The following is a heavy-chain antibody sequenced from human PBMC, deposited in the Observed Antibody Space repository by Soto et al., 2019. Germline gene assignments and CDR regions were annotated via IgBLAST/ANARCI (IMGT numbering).Heavy chain of an antibody. CDR2: INHSGST. D-gene: IGHD3-10*01. Sequence: QVQLQQWGAGLLKPSETLSLTCAVYGGSFSGYYWRWIRQPPGKGLAWIGEINHSGSTNYNPSLKSRVTISVDTCKNQFSLELSFVTAADTAVYYCAKSDYGSGSWFDPWGQGTLVTVSS. V-gene: IGHV4-34*01. CDR3: AKSDYGSGSWFDP. CDR1: GGSFSGYY. J-gene: IGHJ5*02.